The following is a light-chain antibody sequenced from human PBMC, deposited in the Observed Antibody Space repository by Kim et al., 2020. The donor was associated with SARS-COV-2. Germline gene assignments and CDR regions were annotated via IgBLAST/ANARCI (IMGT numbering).Light chain of an antibody. J-gene: IGKJ2*02. CDR2: KAS. Sequence: DIQLTQSPSTLPASVGDRVTITCRASQSISTWLAWYQQRPGEVPKLLIYKASNLQRGVPSRFSGSGSGTEFTLTISGLQPDDFGTYYCQQYETYLWTFGQGTKLEI. CDR3: QQYETYLWT. CDR1: QSISTW. V-gene: IGKV1-5*03.